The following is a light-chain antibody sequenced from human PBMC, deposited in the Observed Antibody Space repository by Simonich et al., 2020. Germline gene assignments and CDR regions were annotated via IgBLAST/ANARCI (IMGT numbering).Light chain of an antibody. CDR1: QSISSW. J-gene: IGKJ1*01. CDR2: KAS. CDR3: QQYNSYSQT. Sequence: DIQMNQSPSTLSASVGDRVTITCRSSQSISSWLAWYQQKPGKAPKLLIYKASSLESGFPSRFSGSGSGTEFTLTISSLQPDDFATYYCQQYNSYSQTFGQGTKVEIK. V-gene: IGKV1-5*03.